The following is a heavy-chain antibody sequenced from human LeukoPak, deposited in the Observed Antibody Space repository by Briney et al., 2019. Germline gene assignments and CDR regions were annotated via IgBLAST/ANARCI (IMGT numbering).Heavy chain of an antibody. J-gene: IGHJ4*02. D-gene: IGHD6-13*01. Sequence: SETPSLTCTVSGYSISSGYYWGWIRQPPGKGLEWIGNIYHSGSTYYNPSLKSRVTISLDTSKNQFSLKLSSVTAADTAVYDCARGAAAAPHFDYWGQGTLVTVSS. CDR3: ARGAAAAPHFDY. CDR2: IYHSGST. CDR1: GYSISSGYY. V-gene: IGHV4-38-2*02.